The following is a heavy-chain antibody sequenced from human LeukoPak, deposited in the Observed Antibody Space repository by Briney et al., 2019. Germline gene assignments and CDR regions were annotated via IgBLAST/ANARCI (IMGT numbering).Heavy chain of an antibody. D-gene: IGHD1-26*01. CDR1: GFTFSSYA. CDR3: AKVGSGSYHYFDY. V-gene: IGHV4-39*07. Sequence: GSLRLSCAASGFTFSSYAMSWVRQAPGKGLEWIGTIYYSGSTYYNPSLKSRVTISVDTSKNQFSLKLSSVTAADTAVYYCAKVGSGSYHYFDYWGQGTLVTVSS. CDR2: IYYSGST. J-gene: IGHJ4*02.